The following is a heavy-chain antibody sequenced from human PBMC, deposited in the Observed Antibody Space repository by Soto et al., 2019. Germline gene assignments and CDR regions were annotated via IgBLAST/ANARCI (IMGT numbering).Heavy chain of an antibody. CDR1: GGTFSSYA. CDR2: IIPIFGTA. J-gene: IGHJ4*02. V-gene: IGHV1-69*13. D-gene: IGHD1-26*01. CDR3: ARFSTGIVGALFDY. Sequence: GGSVKVCWKSSGGTFSSYAISLVRQAPGQGLEWMGGIIPIFGTANYAQKFQGRVTITADESTSTAYMELSSLRSEDTAVYYCARFSTGIVGALFDYWGQGTLVTVSS.